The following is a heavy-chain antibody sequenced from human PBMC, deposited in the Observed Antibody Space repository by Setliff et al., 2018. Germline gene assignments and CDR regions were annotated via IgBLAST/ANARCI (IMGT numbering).Heavy chain of an antibody. CDR1: GYTFTNYW. Sequence: GESLTISCQGSGYTFTNYWIGWVRQMPGKGLEWLGILKPGDSGIRYSPSFQGQVTLSADTSIATAYLHWTSLKASDTAMYYCVRHPYYDSSGYYSYFDYWGQGALVTVSS. D-gene: IGHD3-22*01. CDR2: LKPGDSGI. V-gene: IGHV5-51*01. J-gene: IGHJ4*02. CDR3: VRHPYYDSSGYYSYFDY.